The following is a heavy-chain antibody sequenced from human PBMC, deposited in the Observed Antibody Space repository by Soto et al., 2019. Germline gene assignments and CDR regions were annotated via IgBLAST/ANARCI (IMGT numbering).Heavy chain of an antibody. CDR1: GFTFSSYA. D-gene: IGHD2-15*01. J-gene: IGHJ4*02. V-gene: IGHV3-23*01. CDR3: AKDWVYCSGGSCPRPFDY. CDR2: ISGSGATT. Sequence: EVQLLESGGGLVQPGGSLRLSCAASGFTFSSYAMTWVRQATGKGLEWVSTISGSGATTHYADSVKGRFTISRDNSKNPLCLQMNSLRAEDTAVYYCAKDWVYCSGGSCPRPFDYWGQGTLVTVSS.